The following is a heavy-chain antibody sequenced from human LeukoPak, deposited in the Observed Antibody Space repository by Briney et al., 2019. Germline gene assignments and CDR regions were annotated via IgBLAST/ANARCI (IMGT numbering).Heavy chain of an antibody. CDR3: ARRGCFWSGANWFDS. J-gene: IGHJ5*01. D-gene: IGHD3-3*01. V-gene: IGHV4-39*01. CDR1: GDSLSSSDCY. Sequence: SETLSLTCTPAGDSLSSSDCYWGWVRQPPGRGLECIGSIYYTGNTYYNPSLNSRVTISVDTSKNQFSLKLSAVTAADTAVYYCARRGCFWSGANWFDSWGQGTLVTVSS. CDR2: IYYTGNT.